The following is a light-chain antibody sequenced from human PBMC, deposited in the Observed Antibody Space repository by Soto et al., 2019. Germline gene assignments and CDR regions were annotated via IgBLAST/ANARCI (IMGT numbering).Light chain of an antibody. J-gene: IGKJ5*01. CDR3: QQYGSSPIT. V-gene: IGKV3-15*01. CDR1: QSVSSN. CDR2: GAS. Sequence: EIVMTQSPATLSVSPGERATLSCRASQSVSSNLAWYQVKLGQAPRLLIYGASTRAIGIPARFSGSGSGTEFTLTISRLEPEDFAVYYCQQYGSSPITFGQGTRLEIK.